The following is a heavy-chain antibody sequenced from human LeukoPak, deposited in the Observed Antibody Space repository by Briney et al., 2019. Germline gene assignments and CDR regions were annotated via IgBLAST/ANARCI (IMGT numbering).Heavy chain of an antibody. CDR3: ARELTYTGSHRNFDS. Sequence: SETLSLTCAVHGGSFSGYYWSWIRQPPGKGLEWIGETNHSGSTKYNPSLKSRVTITVDTSKNHFSLRLTSVTAADTAIYYCARELTYTGSHRNFDSWGQGALVTVSS. J-gene: IGHJ4*02. CDR1: GGSFSGYY. V-gene: IGHV4-34*01. CDR2: TNHSGST. D-gene: IGHD1-26*01.